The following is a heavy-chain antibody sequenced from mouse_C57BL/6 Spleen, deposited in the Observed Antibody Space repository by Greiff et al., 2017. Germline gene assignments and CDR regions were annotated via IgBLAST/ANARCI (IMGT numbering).Heavy chain of an antibody. CDR3: ARDYDYDEGYAMDY. Sequence: EVKLMESGGGLVKPGGSLKLSCAASGFTFSDYGMHWVRQAPEKGLEWVAYIGSGSSTIYYADTVKGRFTISRDNAKNTLFLQMTSLRSEDTAMYYCARDYDYDEGYAMDYWGQGTSVTVSS. D-gene: IGHD2-4*01. V-gene: IGHV5-17*01. CDR1: GFTFSDYG. J-gene: IGHJ4*01. CDR2: IGSGSSTI.